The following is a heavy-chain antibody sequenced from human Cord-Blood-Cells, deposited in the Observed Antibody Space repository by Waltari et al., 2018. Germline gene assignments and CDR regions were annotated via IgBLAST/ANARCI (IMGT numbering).Heavy chain of an antibody. CDR1: GGPFSSYA. CDR3: AREVGALVRFAFDI. CDR2: IIPIFGTA. V-gene: IGHV1-69*01. D-gene: IGHD1-26*01. J-gene: IGHJ3*02. Sequence: QVQLVQSGAAVKKPGSSVKVSCKASGGPFSSYATSWVRQAPGQGLEWMGGIIPIFGTANYAQKFQGRVTITADESTSTAYMELSSLRSEDTAVYYCAREVGALVRFAFDIWGQGTMVTVSS.